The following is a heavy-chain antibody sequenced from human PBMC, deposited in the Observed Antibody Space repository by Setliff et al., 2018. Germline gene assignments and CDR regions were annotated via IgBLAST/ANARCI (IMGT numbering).Heavy chain of an antibody. CDR2: ITWNSDNT. D-gene: IGHD1-26*01. Sequence: PGGSLRLSCAASGFTFNTYWMHWVRQVPGKGLEWVAVITWNSDNTGYADSVKGRFTISRDNAKNSLSLQMNSLRVEDTALYYCVKDMAGSYFDGRFDYWGPGTLVTVSS. V-gene: IGHV3-9*01. CDR3: VKDMAGSYFDGRFDY. J-gene: IGHJ4*02. CDR1: GFTFNTYW.